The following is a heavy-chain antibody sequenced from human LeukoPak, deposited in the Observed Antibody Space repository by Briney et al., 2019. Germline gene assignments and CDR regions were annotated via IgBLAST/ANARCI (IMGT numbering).Heavy chain of an antibody. V-gene: IGHV5-51*01. CDR1: GYSFTSYW. D-gene: IGHD3-22*01. CDR3: ARGGRDSYYDSSGPHYYFDY. Sequence: GESLKISCQGSGYSFTSYWIGWVRQMPGKGLEWMGIIYPGDSDTRYSPSFQGQVTISADKSISTAYLQWSSLKASDTAMYYCARGGRDSYYDSSGPHYYFDYWGQGTLVTVSS. CDR2: IYPGDSDT. J-gene: IGHJ4*02.